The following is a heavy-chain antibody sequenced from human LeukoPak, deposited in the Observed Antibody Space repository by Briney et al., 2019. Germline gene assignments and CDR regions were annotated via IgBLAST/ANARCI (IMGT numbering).Heavy chain of an antibody. J-gene: IGHJ3*02. CDR3: ARDLDHNAFDI. CDR2: IYSGGST. Sequence: GGSLRLSCAASGFTVSSNYMSWVRQAPGKGLEWVSVIYSGGSTYYADSVKGRFTISRDNSKNTLYPQMNSLRAEDTAVYYCARDLDHNAFDIWGQGTMVTVSS. D-gene: IGHD1-14*01. V-gene: IGHV3-53*01. CDR1: GFTVSSNY.